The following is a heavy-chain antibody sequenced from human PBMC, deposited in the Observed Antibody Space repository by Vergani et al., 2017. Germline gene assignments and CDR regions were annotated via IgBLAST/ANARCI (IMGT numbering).Heavy chain of an antibody. V-gene: IGHV4-34*01. CDR2: IDHTGRP. CDR3: ARVNTETNGHLYYYYYMDV. D-gene: IGHD4-11*01. J-gene: IGHJ6*03. CDR1: GGSFTSYY. Sequence: QVQLQQWGGGLLKPSETLSLTCVVNGGSFTSYYWTWIRQSPGEGLEWVGDIDHTGRPDFNPSLKSRLTMSVDKSRNQFSLTHNSVTATDTAIYFCARVNTETNGHLYYYYYMDVWGQGTAGTVS.